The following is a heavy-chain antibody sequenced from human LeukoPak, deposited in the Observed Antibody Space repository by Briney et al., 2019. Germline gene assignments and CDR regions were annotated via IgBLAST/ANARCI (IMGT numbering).Heavy chain of an antibody. CDR1: GYTFTSYD. CDR2: MNPNSGNT. Sequence: ASVKVSCKASGYTFTSYDINWVRQATGQGLEWMGWMNPNSGNTGYAQKFQGRVTMTRNTSISTAYMELSSLRSEDTAVYYCARELNCGGDCYSVGYYGMDVWGQGTTVTVSS. CDR3: ARELNCGGDCYSVGYYGMDV. D-gene: IGHD2-21*02. V-gene: IGHV1-8*01. J-gene: IGHJ6*02.